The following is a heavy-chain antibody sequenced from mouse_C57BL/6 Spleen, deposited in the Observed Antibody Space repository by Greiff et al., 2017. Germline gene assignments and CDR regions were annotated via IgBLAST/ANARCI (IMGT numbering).Heavy chain of an antibody. Sequence: VQLQQSGAELARPGASVPLSCKAPGSTFTSYGISWVKQRPGQGLEWIGEIYPRSGNTYYNDKFKGTATLTADKSSSTAYMVLRSLTTEDSAVYFCARRDYGSSMDYWGQGTSVTVSS. D-gene: IGHD1-1*01. CDR3: ARRDYGSSMDY. V-gene: IGHV1-81*01. J-gene: IGHJ4*01. CDR1: GSTFTSYG. CDR2: IYPRSGNT.